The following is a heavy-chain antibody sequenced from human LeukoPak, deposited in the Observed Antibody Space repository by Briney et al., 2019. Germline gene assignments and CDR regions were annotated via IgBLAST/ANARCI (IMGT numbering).Heavy chain of an antibody. J-gene: IGHJ4*02. CDR2: INHSGST. V-gene: IGHV4-34*01. Sequence: PSETLSLTCAVYGGSFSGYYWSWIRQPPGKGLEWIGEINHSGSTNYNPSLKSRVTISVDTSKNQFSLKLSSVTAADTAVYYCARRKGRSYGSRYYFDYWGQGTLVTVSS. D-gene: IGHD5-18*01. CDR3: ARRKGRSYGSRYYFDY. CDR1: GGSFSGYY.